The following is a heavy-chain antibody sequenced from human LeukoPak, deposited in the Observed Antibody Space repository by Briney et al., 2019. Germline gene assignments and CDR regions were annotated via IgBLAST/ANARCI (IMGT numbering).Heavy chain of an antibody. CDR1: GYTFTGYY. J-gene: IGHJ3*02. CDR3: ARANSDYGFDI. CDR2: INPNSGGT. V-gene: IGHV1-2*02. Sequence: ASVKVSCKASGYTFTGYYLHWVRQAPGQGLEWMGWINPNSGGTNYAQKFQGRVTMTRDTSISTAYMELRRLRSDDTAVYYCARANSDYGFDIWGQGTMVTVSS. D-gene: IGHD3-3*01.